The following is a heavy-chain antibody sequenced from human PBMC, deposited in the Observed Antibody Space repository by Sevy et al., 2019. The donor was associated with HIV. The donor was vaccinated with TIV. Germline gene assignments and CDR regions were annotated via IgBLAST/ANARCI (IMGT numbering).Heavy chain of an antibody. CDR2: LSFGWGEI. CDR1: GFTFSKYS. V-gene: IGHV3-23*01. Sequence: GGSLRLSCAASGFTFSKYSMSWVRQPPGKGLEWVSTLSFGWGEINYADSVKGRVYIYRDNSKSSVYLQMNNLRPQDKAVFYCAREGCNKPADYWGQGTLVTVSS. J-gene: IGHJ4*02. CDR3: AREGCNKPADY. D-gene: IGHD2-8*01.